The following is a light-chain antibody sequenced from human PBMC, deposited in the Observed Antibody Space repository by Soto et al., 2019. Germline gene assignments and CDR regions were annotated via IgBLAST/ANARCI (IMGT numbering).Light chain of an antibody. Sequence: DIKMTQSPSSVSASVGDRVTITCRASQGVSSWVAWYQQKPGKAPKLLMYAASTLQTGVPSRFSGSGAGTDFTLTISRLQREDVATYYCQQANSFPHTFGGGTKVEIK. J-gene: IGKJ4*01. CDR1: QGVSSW. V-gene: IGKV1-12*01. CDR2: AAS. CDR3: QQANSFPHT.